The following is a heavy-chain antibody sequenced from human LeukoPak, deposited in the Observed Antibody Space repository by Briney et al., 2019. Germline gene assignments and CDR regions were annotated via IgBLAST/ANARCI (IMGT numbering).Heavy chain of an antibody. CDR2: ISWNSGSI. D-gene: IGHD3-10*01. J-gene: IGHJ4*02. V-gene: IGHV3-9*01. CDR1: GFTFDDYA. Sequence: PGGSLRLSCAASGFTFDDYAMHWVRQAPGKGLEWVSGISWNSGSIGYADSVKGRFTISRDNAKNSLYLQMNSLRAEDTALYYCAKAEMVRGAPFTYWGQGTLVTVFS. CDR3: AKAEMVRGAPFTY.